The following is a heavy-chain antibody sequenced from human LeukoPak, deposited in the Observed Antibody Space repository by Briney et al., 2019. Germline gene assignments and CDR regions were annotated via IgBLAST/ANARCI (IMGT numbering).Heavy chain of an antibody. D-gene: IGHD3-3*01. V-gene: IGHV4-59*01. CDR1: GGSITSYH. CDR3: TRVGSEWWFDP. Sequence: NSSETLSLTCTVSGGSITSYHWSWIRQPPGKGLEWIGYIHYMGTTNQSPSLKSRVTLSVDTSKNQFSLKLRSVTAADTAVYYCTRVGSEWWFDPWGQGTLVTVSS. J-gene: IGHJ5*02. CDR2: IHYMGTT.